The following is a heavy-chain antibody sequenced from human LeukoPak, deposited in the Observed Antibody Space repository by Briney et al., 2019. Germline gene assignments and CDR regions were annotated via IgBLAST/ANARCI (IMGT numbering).Heavy chain of an antibody. D-gene: IGHD6-13*01. Sequence: SETLSLTCTVSGGSISSYYWSWLRQPPGEGLEWIGYIYYSGSTNYNPSLKSRVTISVDTSKNQFSLKLSSVTAADTAVYYCARDGPAPSFQQLGPSDYYYYMDVWGKGTTVTVSS. CDR3: ARDGPAPSFQQLGPSDYYYYMDV. CDR2: IYYSGST. J-gene: IGHJ6*03. V-gene: IGHV4-59*01. CDR1: GGSISSYY.